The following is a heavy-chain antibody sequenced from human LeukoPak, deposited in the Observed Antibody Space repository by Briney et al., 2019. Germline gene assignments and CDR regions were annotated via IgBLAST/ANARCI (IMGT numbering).Heavy chain of an antibody. CDR2: IYYRGTT. V-gene: IGHV4-39*01. Sequence: KPSETLSLTCTVSGGSITSNLHYWGWIRQPPGKGLEWIGSIYYRGTTYYNPSLKSRVTISVDTSKNQFSVKLSSVTAADTAVYYCARSSGDYSIRRFDPWGQGTLVTVSS. CDR3: ARSSGDYSIRRFDP. D-gene: IGHD1-26*01. J-gene: IGHJ5*02. CDR1: GGSITSNLHY.